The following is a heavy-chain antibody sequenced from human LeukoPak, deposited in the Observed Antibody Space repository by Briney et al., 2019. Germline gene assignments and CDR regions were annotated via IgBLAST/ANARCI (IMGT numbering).Heavy chain of an antibody. CDR1: GFTFSNYG. D-gene: IGHD5-24*01. CDR3: AKDFLEMAYYFDY. CDR2: IWYDGSNK. Sequence: GGSLRLSCAASGFTFSNYGMHWVRQAPGKGLEWVAVIWYDGSNKYYADSVKGRFTISRDNSKNTLYLQMNSLRAEDTAVYYCAKDFLEMAYYFDYWGQGTLVTVSS. V-gene: IGHV3-33*06. J-gene: IGHJ4*02.